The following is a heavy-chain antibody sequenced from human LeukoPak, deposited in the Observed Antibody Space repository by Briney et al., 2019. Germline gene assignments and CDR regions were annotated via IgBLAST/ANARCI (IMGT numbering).Heavy chain of an antibody. Sequence: GGSLRLSCGGSGFTFNNYAMSWGRQAPGKGLEWVSSISGTGGSTYYSNSVKGRFAISRDNSKNALSLQMNSLRAEDTAVYYCAKGDLKDGGLDYFSDWGQGTLVTVSS. CDR3: AKGDLKDGGLDYFSD. J-gene: IGHJ4*02. V-gene: IGHV3-23*01. D-gene: IGHD2-15*01. CDR2: ISGTGGST. CDR1: GFTFNNYA.